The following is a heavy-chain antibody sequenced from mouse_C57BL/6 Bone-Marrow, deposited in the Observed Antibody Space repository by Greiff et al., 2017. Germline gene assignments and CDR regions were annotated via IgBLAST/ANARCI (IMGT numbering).Heavy chain of an antibody. J-gene: IGHJ4*01. D-gene: IGHD1-1*01. V-gene: IGHV1-69*01. Sequence: QVQLKQPGAELVMPGASVKLSCKASGYTFTSYWMHWVKQRPGQGLEWIGEIDPSDSYTNYNQKFKGKSTLTVDKSSSTAYMQLSSLTSEDSAVYYGARTSLYYYGSSFYAMDYWGQGTSVTVSS. CDR2: IDPSDSYT. CDR1: GYTFTSYW. CDR3: ARTSLYYYGSSFYAMDY.